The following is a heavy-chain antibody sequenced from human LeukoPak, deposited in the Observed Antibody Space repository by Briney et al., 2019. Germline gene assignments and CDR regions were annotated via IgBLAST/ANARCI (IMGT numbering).Heavy chain of an antibody. Sequence: GGSLRLSCAASEFTFRRYWMHWVRQAPGKGLVWVSRINGDGSSTNYADSVKGRFTISRDNGKNTLYLQMNSLRAEDTAVYYCASYLTSIPSGMDVWGQGTTVIVSS. CDR3: ASYLTSIPSGMDV. D-gene: IGHD2/OR15-2a*01. J-gene: IGHJ6*02. V-gene: IGHV3-74*01. CDR2: INGDGSST. CDR1: EFTFRRYW.